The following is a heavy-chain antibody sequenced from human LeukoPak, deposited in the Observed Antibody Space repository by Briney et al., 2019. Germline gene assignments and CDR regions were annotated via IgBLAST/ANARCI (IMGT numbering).Heavy chain of an antibody. V-gene: IGHV1-2*02. CDR2: INPNSGGT. J-gene: IGHJ4*02. Sequence: ASVKVSCTASGYTFSDYYMHWVRQAPGQGLEWMGWINPNSGGTKYAQKFQGRVTMTRDTSINTAYMELSRLRSDDTAVYYCAREEGEWFGELFLPFKYWGQGTLVTVSS. CDR1: GYTFSDYY. D-gene: IGHD3-10*01. CDR3: AREEGEWFGELFLPFKY.